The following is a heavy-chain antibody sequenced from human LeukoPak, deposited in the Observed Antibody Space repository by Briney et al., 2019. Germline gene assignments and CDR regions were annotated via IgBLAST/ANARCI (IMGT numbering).Heavy chain of an antibody. CDR3: ARGFVRTTVYMDV. D-gene: IGHD3-10*02. Sequence: GASVKVSCKASGYTFTAYYMHWVRQAPGQGLEWMGWMNPNSGNTGYAQKFQGRVTMTRNTSISTAYMELSSLRSEDTAVYYCARGFVRTTVYMDVWGKGTTVTISS. CDR2: MNPNSGNT. CDR1: GYTFTAYY. J-gene: IGHJ6*03. V-gene: IGHV1-8*02.